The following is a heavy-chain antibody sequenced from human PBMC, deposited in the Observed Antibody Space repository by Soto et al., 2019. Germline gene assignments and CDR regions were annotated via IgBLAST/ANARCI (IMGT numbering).Heavy chain of an antibody. D-gene: IGHD5-18*01. J-gene: IGHJ4*02. CDR3: APHTLDTGMPSGY. Sequence: QVQLVQSGAEVREPGASVKVSCKASGYTFTNYGVSWVRQAPGQGLEWMGWIGGYKGNTNYAQKLQGRGTLTTDTSTSTAYMELRSLRSADTAVYYCAPHTLDTGMPSGYWGQGTLVTVSS. CDR1: GYTFTNYG. V-gene: IGHV1-18*01. CDR2: IGGYKGNT.